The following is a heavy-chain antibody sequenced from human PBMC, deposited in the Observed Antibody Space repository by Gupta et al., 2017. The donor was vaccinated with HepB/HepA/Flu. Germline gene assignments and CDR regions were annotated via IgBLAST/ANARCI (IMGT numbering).Heavy chain of an antibody. CDR2: ISAYNGNT. V-gene: IGHV1-18*01. CDR3: ARDAYYYDSSGKTLDY. D-gene: IGHD3-22*01. Sequence: VQLVQSGAEVKKPGASVKVSCKASGYTFTRYGLSWVRPAPGQGLEWMGWISAYNGNTNYAQKLQGRVTMTTDTSTSTAYMELRSLRSDDTAVYYCARDAYYYDSSGKTLDYWGQGTLVTVSS. J-gene: IGHJ4*02. CDR1: GYTFTRYG.